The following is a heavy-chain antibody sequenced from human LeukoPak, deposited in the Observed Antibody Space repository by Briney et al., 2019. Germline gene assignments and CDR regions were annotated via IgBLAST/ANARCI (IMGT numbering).Heavy chain of an antibody. V-gene: IGHV3-23*01. CDR2: ISGSGGST. D-gene: IGHD3-3*01. CDR3: ATPLLTYYDFWSGYYKKRIMDV. J-gene: IGHJ6*02. CDR1: GFTFSSYA. Sequence: GGSLRLSCAASGFTFSSYAMSRVRQAPGKGLEWVSAISGSGGSTYYADSVKGRFTISRDNSKNTLYLQMNSLRAEDTAVYYCATPLLTYYDFWSGYYKKRIMDVWGQGTTVTVSS.